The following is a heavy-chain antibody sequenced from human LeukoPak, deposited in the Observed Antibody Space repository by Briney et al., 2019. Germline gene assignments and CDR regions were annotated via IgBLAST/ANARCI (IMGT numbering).Heavy chain of an antibody. D-gene: IGHD4-17*01. V-gene: IGHV3-23*01. J-gene: IGHJ4*02. CDR1: GFTVSSNY. Sequence: GGSLRLSCAASGFTVSSNYMSWVRQAPGKGLEWVSAISGSGGSTYYADSVKGRFTISRDNSKNTLYLQMNSLRAEDTAVYYCAKSPMGDYMDWGQGTLVTVSS. CDR3: AKSPMGDYMD. CDR2: ISGSGGST.